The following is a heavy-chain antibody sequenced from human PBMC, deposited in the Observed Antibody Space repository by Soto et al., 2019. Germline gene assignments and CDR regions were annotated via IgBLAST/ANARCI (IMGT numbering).Heavy chain of an antibody. CDR1: GFTFSSYS. Sequence: EVQLVESGGGLVKPGGSLRLSCAASGFTFSSYSMNWVRQAPGKGLEWVSSISSSSSYIYYADSVKGRFTISRDNAKNSLYLQMNSRRAEDTAVYYCVRDLRFCVSSGCYVNGYYYYGMNVWGQGTTVTVSS. CDR2: ISSSSSYI. V-gene: IGHV3-21*01. D-gene: IGHD2-2*01. J-gene: IGHJ6*02. CDR3: VRDLRFCVSSGCYVNGYYYYGMNV.